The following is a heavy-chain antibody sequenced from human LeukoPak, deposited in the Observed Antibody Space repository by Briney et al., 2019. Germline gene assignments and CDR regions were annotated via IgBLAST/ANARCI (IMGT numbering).Heavy chain of an antibody. V-gene: IGHV3-30*04. CDR2: ISDDGSSE. CDR1: GFTFSNPV. CDR3: ARESYGSGHCAAFGI. J-gene: IGHJ3*02. Sequence: GWSLRLSCAASGFTFSNPVMHWVRQAPGKGLEWVAGISDDGSSEHYADSVKGRFTISRDNSDNTLYVQMNSLRVEDTAVYYCARESYGSGHCAAFGIWGQGTLVTVSS. D-gene: IGHD3-16*01.